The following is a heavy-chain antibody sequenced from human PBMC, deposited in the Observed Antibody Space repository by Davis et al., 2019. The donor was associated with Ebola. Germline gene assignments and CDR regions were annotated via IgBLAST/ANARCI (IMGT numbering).Heavy chain of an antibody. CDR1: GGSFSGYY. CDR3: ARGRGSYGSFQPDAFDI. D-gene: IGHD5-18*01. J-gene: IGHJ3*02. V-gene: IGHV4-34*01. Sequence: PSETLSLTCAVYGGSFSGYYWSWIRQPPGKGLEWIGEINHSGSTNYNPSLKSRVTISVDTSKNQFSLKLSSVTAADTAVYYCARGRGSYGSFQPDAFDIWGQGTMVTVSS. CDR2: INHSGST.